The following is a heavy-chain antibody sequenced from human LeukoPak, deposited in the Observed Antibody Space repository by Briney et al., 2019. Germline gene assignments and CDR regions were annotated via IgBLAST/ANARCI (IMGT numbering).Heavy chain of an antibody. Sequence: PSQTLSLTCTVPGGSISSYYWSWIRQPAGKGLEWIGRIYTSGSTNYNPSLKSRVTMSVDTSKNQFSLKLSSVTAADTAVYYCARDSRIYSYGYWFDPWGQGTLVTVSS. CDR2: IYTSGST. CDR3: ARDSRIYSYGYWFDP. CDR1: GGSISSYY. D-gene: IGHD5-18*01. J-gene: IGHJ5*02. V-gene: IGHV4-4*07.